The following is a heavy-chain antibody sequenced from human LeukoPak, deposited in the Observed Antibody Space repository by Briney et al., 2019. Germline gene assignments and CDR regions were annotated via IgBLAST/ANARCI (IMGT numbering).Heavy chain of an antibody. V-gene: IGHV4-34*01. D-gene: IGHD6-13*01. CDR1: GGSFSGYY. J-gene: IGHJ4*02. Sequence: PSETLSLTCAVYGGSFSGYYWSWIRQPPGKGLEWIGEINHSGSTNYNPSLKSRVTISVDTSKNQFSLKLSSVTAADTAVYYCASSSRWHTWDYWGQGTLVTVSS. CDR3: ASSSRWHTWDY. CDR2: INHSGST.